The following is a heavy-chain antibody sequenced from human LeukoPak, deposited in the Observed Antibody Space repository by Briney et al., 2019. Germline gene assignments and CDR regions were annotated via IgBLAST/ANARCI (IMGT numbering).Heavy chain of an antibody. Sequence: GGSLRLSCAASGFTFSSYWMHWVRQAPGKGLVWVSRINTDGSSTNYADSVKGRFTISRDNAKNTLYLQMNSLRAEDTAVYYCAGGGTGRYSDYWGQGTLVTVSS. CDR3: AGGGTGRYSDY. D-gene: IGHD6-19*01. J-gene: IGHJ4*02. CDR1: GFTFSSYW. CDR2: INTDGSST. V-gene: IGHV3-74*01.